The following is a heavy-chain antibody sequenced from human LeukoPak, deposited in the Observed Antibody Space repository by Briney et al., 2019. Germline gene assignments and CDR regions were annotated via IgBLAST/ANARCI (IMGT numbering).Heavy chain of an antibody. Sequence: GGSLRLSCAASGFTFSRHDMHWVRQAPGKGLEWVADISYDGSNKYYADSVKGRFTSSRDNSKNTLYLQMNSLRAEDTSVYYCARVGTQVYFDYWGQGTLVTVSS. D-gene: IGHD1-1*01. J-gene: IGHJ4*02. V-gene: IGHV3-30*03. CDR1: GFTFSRHD. CDR2: ISYDGSNK. CDR3: ARVGTQVYFDY.